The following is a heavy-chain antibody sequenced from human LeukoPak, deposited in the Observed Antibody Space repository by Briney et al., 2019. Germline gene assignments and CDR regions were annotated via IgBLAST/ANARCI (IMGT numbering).Heavy chain of an antibody. V-gene: IGHV1-46*01. CDR3: ARGYPDAFDI. CDR1: GYTFTSYY. J-gene: IGHJ3*02. D-gene: IGHD3-16*02. Sequence: ASVKVSCKASGYTFTSYYMHWVRQAPGQGLEWMGIINPSGGSTSYAQKFQGRVTMTRDTSISTAYMELSRLRSDDTAVYYCARGYPDAFDIWGQGTMVTVSS. CDR2: INPSGGST.